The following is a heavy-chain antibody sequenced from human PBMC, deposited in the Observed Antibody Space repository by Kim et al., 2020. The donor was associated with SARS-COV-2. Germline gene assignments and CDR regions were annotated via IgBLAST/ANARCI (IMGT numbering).Heavy chain of an antibody. J-gene: IGHJ4*02. V-gene: IGHV3-30*01. D-gene: IGHD3-10*01. Sequence: HYADSVKGRFNISRDNSKYTVYLQMNSRRVEDTALYYCARDSVDSGSYLDYWGQGTPVTVSS. CDR3: ARDSVDSGSYLDY.